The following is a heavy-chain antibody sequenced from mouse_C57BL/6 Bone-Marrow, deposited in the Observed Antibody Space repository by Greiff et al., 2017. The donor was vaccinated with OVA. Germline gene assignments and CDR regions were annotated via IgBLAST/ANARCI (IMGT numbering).Heavy chain of an antibody. CDR2: IRNKANGYTT. Sequence: EVQRVESGGGLVQPGGSLSLSCAASGFTFTDYYMSWVRQPPGKALEWLGFIRNKANGYTTEYSASVKGRFTISRDNSQSILYLQMNALRAEDSATYDCARYSDSPYYFDYWGQGTTLTVSS. CDR1: GFTFTDYY. J-gene: IGHJ2*01. V-gene: IGHV7-3*01. CDR3: ARYSDSPYYFDY.